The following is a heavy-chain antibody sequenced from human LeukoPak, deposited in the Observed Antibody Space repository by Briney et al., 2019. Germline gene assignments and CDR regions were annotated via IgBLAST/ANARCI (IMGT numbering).Heavy chain of an antibody. Sequence: GGSLRLSCAASRFTFSYYAIHWVRQAPGKGPEWVAAISYDGSIKYYADSVKGRFTISRDNSKNTLYLQMNSLRAEDTAVYYCARDSRQYCSSNICYFFDYWGQGTLVTVSS. V-gene: IGHV3-30-3*01. CDR1: RFTFSYYA. CDR2: ISYDGSIK. D-gene: IGHD2-2*01. CDR3: ARDSRQYCSSNICYFFDY. J-gene: IGHJ4*02.